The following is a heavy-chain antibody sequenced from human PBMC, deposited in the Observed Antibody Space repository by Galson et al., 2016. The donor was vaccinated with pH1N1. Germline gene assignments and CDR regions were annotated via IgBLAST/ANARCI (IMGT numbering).Heavy chain of an antibody. Sequence: SETLSLTCTVSGGSISSHYWGWIRQPPGKGLEWIGYIYYSGSTDYNSSLKSRVIISVDTSTNPFSLKPSSVTAADTAVYFCARGEYDFFDGSHKTWYFDFWGRGTLVTVSS. CDR2: IYYSGST. D-gene: IGHD3-3*01. CDR3: ARGEYDFFDGSHKTWYFDF. J-gene: IGHJ2*01. CDR1: GGSISSHY. V-gene: IGHV4-59*11.